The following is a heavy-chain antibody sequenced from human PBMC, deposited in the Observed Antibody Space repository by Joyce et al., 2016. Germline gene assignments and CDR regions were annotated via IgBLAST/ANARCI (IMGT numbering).Heavy chain of an antibody. CDR3: ARGGYYGPYYFDY. CDR2: INPDSGGT. J-gene: IGHJ4*02. V-gene: IGHV1-2*02. D-gene: IGHD3-3*01. Sequence: QVQLVQSGAEVKKPGASVKVSCKASGYTFTGYYMHWVRQAPGQGLEWMGGINPDSGGTNYAQKFQGRVTMTRDTSVSTTYMELSRLRSDDTAVYYCARGGYYGPYYFDYWGQGTLVTVSS. CDR1: GYTFTGYY.